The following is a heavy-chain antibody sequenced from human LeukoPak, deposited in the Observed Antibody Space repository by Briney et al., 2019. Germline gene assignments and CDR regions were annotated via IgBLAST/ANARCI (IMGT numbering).Heavy chain of an antibody. CDR3: ARQQDYYDSSGYQYYFDY. V-gene: IGHV4-39*07. Sequence: SETLSLTCTVSGGPISSSSYYWGWIRQPPGKGLEWIGSIYYSGSTYYNPSLKSRVTISVDTSKNQFSLKLSSVTAADTAVYYCARQQDYYDSSGYQYYFDYWGQGTLVTVSS. J-gene: IGHJ4*02. CDR2: IYYSGST. D-gene: IGHD3-22*01. CDR1: GGPISSSSYY.